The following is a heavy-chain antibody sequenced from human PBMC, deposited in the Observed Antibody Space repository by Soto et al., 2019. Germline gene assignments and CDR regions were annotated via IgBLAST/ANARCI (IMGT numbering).Heavy chain of an antibody. D-gene: IGHD6-13*01. V-gene: IGHV1-18*01. Sequence: QVQLVQSGAEVKKPGASVKVSCKASGYTFTSYGISWVRQAPGQGLEWMGWISAYNGNTNYAQKLQGRVTMTTDTSTSTAYMELRSLSSDDTAVYYCASDQRGIAAAGTRFEDYWGQVSLVTVSS. CDR3: ASDQRGIAAAGTRFEDY. CDR2: ISAYNGNT. J-gene: IGHJ4*02. CDR1: GYTFTSYG.